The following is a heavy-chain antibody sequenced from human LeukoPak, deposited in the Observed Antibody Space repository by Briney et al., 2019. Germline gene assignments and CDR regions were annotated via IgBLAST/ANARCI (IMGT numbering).Heavy chain of an antibody. D-gene: IGHD3-10*01. Sequence: SETLSLTCAVYGGSFSGYYWSWIRQPPGKGLEWIGEINHSGSTNYNPSLKSRVTISVDTSKNQFSLKLSSVNAADTAVYYWARQEYYYGSGSSDYMDVWGKGTTVTISS. J-gene: IGHJ6*03. V-gene: IGHV4-34*01. CDR3: ARQEYYYGSGSSDYMDV. CDR1: GGSFSGYY. CDR2: INHSGST.